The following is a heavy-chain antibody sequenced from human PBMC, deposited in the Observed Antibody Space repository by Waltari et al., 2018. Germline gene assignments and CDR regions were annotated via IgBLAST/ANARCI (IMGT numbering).Heavy chain of an antibody. CDR3: ARGGTPDGWFDP. CDR1: GGSISISSHY. D-gene: IGHD2-15*01. Sequence: QLQLQESGPGLVKPSETLSLTCIVSGGSISISSHYWDWIRQPPGKGLEWIGSIYYNGRTQYNPSLKTRVTMSVDTSKNQFSLKMTSVTAADTAMYYCARGGTPDGWFDPWAQGTLVNVSS. J-gene: IGHJ5*02. V-gene: IGHV4-39*07. CDR2: IYYNGRT.